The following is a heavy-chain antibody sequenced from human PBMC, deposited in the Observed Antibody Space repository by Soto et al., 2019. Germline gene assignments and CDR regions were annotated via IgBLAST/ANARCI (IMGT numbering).Heavy chain of an antibody. J-gene: IGHJ6*02. V-gene: IGHV4-31*03. CDR2: IYYSGST. CDR1: GGSISSGGYY. D-gene: IGHD3-10*01. Sequence: QVQLQESGPGLVKPSQTLSLTCTVSGGSISSGGYYWSWIRQHPGKGLEWIGYIYYSGSTYYNPSLNSRVTISVDTSKTQFSLKLSSVTAADTAVYWCARGYYGSGNYYNPTRGMDVWGQGTTVTVSS. CDR3: ARGYYGSGNYYNPTRGMDV.